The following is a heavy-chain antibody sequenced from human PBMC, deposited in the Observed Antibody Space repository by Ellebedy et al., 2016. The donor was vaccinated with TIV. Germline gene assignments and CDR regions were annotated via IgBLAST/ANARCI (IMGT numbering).Heavy chain of an antibody. CDR3: ARDMKWELGRGPHNDAFDI. D-gene: IGHD1-26*01. V-gene: IGHV3-7*01. J-gene: IGHJ3*02. CDR2: IKQDGSEK. CDR1: GFTLGDHA. Sequence: GESLKISXFASGFTLGDHAVSWVRQAPGKGLEWVANIKQDGSEKYYADSVKGRFTISRDNSKNTLYLQMNSLRAEDTAVYYCARDMKWELGRGPHNDAFDIWGQGTMVTVSS.